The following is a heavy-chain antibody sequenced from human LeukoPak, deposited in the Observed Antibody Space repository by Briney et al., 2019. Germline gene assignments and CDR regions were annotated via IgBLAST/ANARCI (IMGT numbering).Heavy chain of an antibody. J-gene: IGHJ4*02. V-gene: IGHV4-59*01. Sequence: SETLSLTCTVSGGSISSYYWSWIRQPPGKGLEWIGHIYYSGSTNYNPSLKSRVTISVDTSKNQFSLKLSSVTAADTAVYYCARGGPNYYDSSGYYYDPFDYWGQGTLVTVSS. CDR1: GGSISSYY. D-gene: IGHD3-22*01. CDR2: IYYSGST. CDR3: ARGGPNYYDSSGYYYDPFDY.